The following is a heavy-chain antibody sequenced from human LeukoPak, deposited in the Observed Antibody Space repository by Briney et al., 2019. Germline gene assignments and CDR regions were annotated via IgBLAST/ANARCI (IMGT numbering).Heavy chain of an antibody. Sequence: MASETLSLTCTVSGGSISSGGYYWSWIRQHPGKGLEWIGYIYYSGSTYYNPSLKSRVTISVDTSKNQFSLKLSSVTAADTAVYYCARGLAVAGTYHYYYYGMDVWGQGTTVTVSS. CDR3: ARGLAVAGTYHYYYYGMDV. D-gene: IGHD6-19*01. CDR2: IYYSGST. V-gene: IGHV4-31*03. CDR1: GGSISSGGYY. J-gene: IGHJ6*02.